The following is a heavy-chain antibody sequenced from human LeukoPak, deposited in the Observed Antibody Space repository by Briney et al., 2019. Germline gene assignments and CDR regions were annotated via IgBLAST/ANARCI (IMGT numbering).Heavy chain of an antibody. J-gene: IGHJ5*02. V-gene: IGHV4-38-2*02. CDR1: GYSISSGYY. D-gene: IGHD5-12*01. CDR2: IYHSGST. CDR3: ARVEESGYDYRGWFDP. Sequence: SETLSLTCTVSGYSISSGYYWGWIRPPPGKGLEWIGSIYHSGSTYCNPSLKSRVTISVDASNNHFSLTLSSVTAADTAVYYCARVEESGYDYRGWFDPWGQGTLVTVSS.